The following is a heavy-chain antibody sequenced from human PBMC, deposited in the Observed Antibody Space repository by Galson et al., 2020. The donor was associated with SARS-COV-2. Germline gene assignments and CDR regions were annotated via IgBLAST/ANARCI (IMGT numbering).Heavy chain of an antibody. Sequence: GGSVRLSCAASGFTFSSYSMNWVRQAPGKGLEWVSSISSSSSFIYYADSLKVRFTISRDNAKNSLYLQMSSLRAEDTAVYYCARDLADDHSAYDYVTYFDCWGQGTLVAVSS. CDR3: ARDLADDHSAYDYVTYFDC. CDR1: GFTFSSYS. CDR2: ISSSSSFI. V-gene: IGHV3-21*01. D-gene: IGHD3-16*01. J-gene: IGHJ4*02.